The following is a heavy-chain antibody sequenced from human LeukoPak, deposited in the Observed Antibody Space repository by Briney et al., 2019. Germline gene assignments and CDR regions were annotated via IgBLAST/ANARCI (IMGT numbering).Heavy chain of an antibody. J-gene: IGHJ3*02. CDR3: ANTYYYGSGSYSDDAFDI. CDR2: IYSGGST. D-gene: IGHD3-10*01. V-gene: IGHV3-66*01. CDR1: GFTVSSNY. Sequence: GGSLRLSCAASGFTVSSNYMSWVRQAPGKGLEWVSVIYSGGSTYYADSVKGRFTISRDNSKNTLYLQMNSLRAEDTAVYYCANTYYYGSGSYSDDAFDIWGQGTMVTVSS.